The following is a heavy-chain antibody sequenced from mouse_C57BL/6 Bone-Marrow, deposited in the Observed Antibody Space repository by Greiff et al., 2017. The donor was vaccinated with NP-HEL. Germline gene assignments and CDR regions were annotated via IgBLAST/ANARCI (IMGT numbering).Heavy chain of an antibody. Sequence: EVKLVESGEGLVKPGGSLKLSCAASGFTFSSYAMSWVRQTPEQRLEWVAYISSGGDYIYYADTVKGRFTISRDNASNTVYLQISSLKSEDTAMYYCTGGIYYDYVAWFAYWGQGTLVTVSA. V-gene: IGHV5-9-1*02. J-gene: IGHJ3*01. CDR3: TGGIYYDYVAWFAY. CDR2: ISSGGDYI. CDR1: GFTFSSYA. D-gene: IGHD2-4*01.